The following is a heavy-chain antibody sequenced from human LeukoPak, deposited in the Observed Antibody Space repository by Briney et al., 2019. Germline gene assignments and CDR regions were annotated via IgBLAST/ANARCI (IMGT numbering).Heavy chain of an antibody. CDR2: IYYSGST. Sequence: SETLSLTCTVSGGSISGSSYYWGWIRQPPGKGLEWIGSIYYSGSTYYNPSLKSRVTISVDKSKNQFSLKLSSVTAADTAVYYCARSRTVGATSWGQGTLVTVSS. CDR3: ARSRTVGATS. J-gene: IGHJ5*02. V-gene: IGHV4-39*07. CDR1: GGSISGSSYY. D-gene: IGHD1-26*01.